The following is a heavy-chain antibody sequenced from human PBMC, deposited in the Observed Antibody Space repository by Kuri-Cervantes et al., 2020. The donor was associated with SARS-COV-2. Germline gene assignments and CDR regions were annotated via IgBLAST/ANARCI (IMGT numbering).Heavy chain of an antibody. Sequence: GGSLRLACEVSGFLFSASAIHWVRQGSGKGLEWVGRVRGKANNYATAYAASVKGRFTISRDDSKNMGYLQMNSLKTEDTAVYYCATSPPIVGASNWFDPWGQGTLVTVSS. CDR3: ATSPPIVGASNWFDP. D-gene: IGHD1-26*01. CDR1: GFLFSASA. J-gene: IGHJ5*02. CDR2: VRGKANNYAT. V-gene: IGHV3-73*01.